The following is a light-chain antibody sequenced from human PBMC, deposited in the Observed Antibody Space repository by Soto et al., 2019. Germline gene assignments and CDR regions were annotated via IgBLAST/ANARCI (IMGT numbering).Light chain of an antibody. CDR3: QQYATSPLT. Sequence: EIVLTQSPGTVSMSPGERATLSCRASQSITTSLAWYQRKPGQAPRLLIYDASTRATAIPDRFSGSESGTAFTLTLSRLEAEDVAVYYCQQYATSPLTFGGGTKVEI. CDR2: DAS. CDR1: QSITTS. J-gene: IGKJ4*01. V-gene: IGKV3-20*01.